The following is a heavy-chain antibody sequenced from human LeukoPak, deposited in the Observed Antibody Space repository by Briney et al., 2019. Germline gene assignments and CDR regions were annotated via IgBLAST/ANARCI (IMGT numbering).Heavy chain of an antibody. Sequence: SVKVSCKASGGTFSSYAISWVRQAPGQGLEWMGGIIPIFGTANYAQKLQGRVTITAEESTSTAYMELSSLRSEDTAVYYCAREGDRIVVVPAAMKDLDYYYYGMDVWGKGTTVTVSS. D-gene: IGHD2-2*01. V-gene: IGHV1-69*01. J-gene: IGHJ6*04. CDR1: GGTFSSYA. CDR3: AREGDRIVVVPAAMKDLDYYYYGMDV. CDR2: IIPIFGTA.